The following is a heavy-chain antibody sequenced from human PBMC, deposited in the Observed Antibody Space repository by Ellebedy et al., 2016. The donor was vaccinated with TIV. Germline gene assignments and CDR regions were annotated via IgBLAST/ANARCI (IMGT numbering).Heavy chain of an antibody. Sequence: SETLSLTCTVSGGSITRSSYYWGWIRQPPGKGLEWIGSIYYSGSTDYNPSLKSRVTISADTSKNQFSLRLSSVTAADTAVYYCARNLLIFTSDKCYFDLWGRGTLVTVSS. CDR1: GGSITRSSYY. D-gene: IGHD3/OR15-3a*01. CDR2: IYYSGST. J-gene: IGHJ2*01. CDR3: ARNLLIFTSDKCYFDL. V-gene: IGHV4-39*01.